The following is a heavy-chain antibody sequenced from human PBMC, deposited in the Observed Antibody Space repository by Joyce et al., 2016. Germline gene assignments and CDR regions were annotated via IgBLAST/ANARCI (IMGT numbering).Heavy chain of an antibody. D-gene: IGHD5-24*01. V-gene: IGHV4-59*11. J-gene: IGHJ4*02. CDR1: GDSISHHY. Sequence: QVQLQESGPRLVKPSETLSLTCNVSGDSISHHYWTWIRQPPGKGLECIGSVYYSGSANYHPSLKSRVTISVDTSKNQFSLKMSSVTAADSAVYYCARANVEMASVASYYFDYWGPGTLVTVSS. CDR3: ARANVEMASVASYYFDY. CDR2: VYYSGSA.